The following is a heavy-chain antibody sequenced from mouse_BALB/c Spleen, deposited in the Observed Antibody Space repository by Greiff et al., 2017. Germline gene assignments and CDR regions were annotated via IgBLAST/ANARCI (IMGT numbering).Heavy chain of an antibody. Sequence: QVQLQQSGAELVRPGSSVKISCKASGYAFSSYWMNWVKQRPGQGLEWIGQIYPGDGDTNYNGKFKGKATLTADKSSSTAYMQLSSLTSEDSAVYFCAPGNYDAMDYWGQGTSVTVSS. CDR1: GYAFSSYW. D-gene: IGHD2-1*01. CDR3: APGNYDAMDY. CDR2: IYPGDGDT. J-gene: IGHJ4*01. V-gene: IGHV1-80*01.